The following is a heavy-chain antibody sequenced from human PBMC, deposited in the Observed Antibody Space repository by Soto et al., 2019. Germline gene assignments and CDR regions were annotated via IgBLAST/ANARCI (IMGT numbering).Heavy chain of an antibody. V-gene: IGHV1-46*01. CDR2: INPSGGST. CDR3: ARGGLIVVVPAAIKGGWFDP. Sequence: ASVKVSCKASGYTFTSYCMHWVRQAPGQGLEWMGIINPSGGSTSYTQKFQGRVTMTRDTSTSTVYMELSSPRSEDTAVYYCARGGLIVVVPAAIKGGWFDPWGQGTLVTVS. CDR1: GYTFTSYC. J-gene: IGHJ5*02. D-gene: IGHD2-2*02.